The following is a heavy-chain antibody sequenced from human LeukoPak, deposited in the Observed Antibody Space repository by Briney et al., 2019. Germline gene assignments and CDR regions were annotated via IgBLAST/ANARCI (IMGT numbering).Heavy chain of an antibody. V-gene: IGHV4-34*01. D-gene: IGHD1-1*01. CDR2: INHSGST. J-gene: IGHJ4*02. CDR1: GGSFSGYY. Sequence: SETLSLTCAVYGGSFSGYYWSWIRQPPGKGLGWIGEINHSGSTNYNPSLKSRVTISVDTSKNQFSLKLSSVTAADTAVYYCARVQRRRYNWNDAGDYWGQGTLVTVSS. CDR3: ARVQRRRYNWNDAGDY.